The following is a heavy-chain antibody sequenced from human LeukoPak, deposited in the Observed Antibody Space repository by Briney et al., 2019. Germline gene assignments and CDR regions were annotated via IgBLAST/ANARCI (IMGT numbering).Heavy chain of an antibody. CDR3: ARGYCSGGSCYYFDY. V-gene: IGHV4-59*01. D-gene: IGHD2-15*01. Sequence: SETLSLTCTVSGGSISSYYWSWIRQPPGKGLEWIGYIYYSGSTNYNPSLKSRVTISVDTSKSQFSLKLSSVTAADTAVYYCARGYCSGGSCYYFDYWGQGTLVTVSS. CDR1: GGSISSYY. CDR2: IYYSGST. J-gene: IGHJ4*02.